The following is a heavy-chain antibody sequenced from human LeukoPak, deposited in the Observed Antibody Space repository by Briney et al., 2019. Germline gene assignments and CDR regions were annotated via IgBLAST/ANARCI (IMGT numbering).Heavy chain of an antibody. V-gene: IGHV4-59*01. J-gene: IGHJ4*02. CDR3: ARSRIIAAAGLDY. Sequence: PSETLSLTCTVSGGSISSYYWSWIRQPPGKGLEWIGYIYYSGSTNYNPSLKSRVTISVDTSKNQFSLKLSSVTAADTAVYYCARSRIIAAAGLDYWGQGTLVTVSS. D-gene: IGHD6-13*01. CDR1: GGSISSYY. CDR2: IYYSGST.